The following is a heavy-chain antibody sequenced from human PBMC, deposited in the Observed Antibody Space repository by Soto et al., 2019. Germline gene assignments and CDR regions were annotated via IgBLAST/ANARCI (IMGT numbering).Heavy chain of an antibody. V-gene: IGHV4-39*01. CDR2: IYHSGST. CDR1: GGSISSSAYW. Sequence: QLQLQESVPGLVKPSETLSLTCTVSGGSISSSAYWWTWTRQPPGKGLEWIGSIYHSGSTYYNPSLKSRVLLSVDTSKNQSSLTLSSVTAADTAVYYCARQQSSGLWSFDCWGQGTLVTVSS. D-gene: IGHD3-10*01. CDR3: ARQQSSGLWSFDC. J-gene: IGHJ4*02.